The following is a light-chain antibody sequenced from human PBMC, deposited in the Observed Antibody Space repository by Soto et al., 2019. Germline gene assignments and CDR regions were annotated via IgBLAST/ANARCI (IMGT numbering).Light chain of an antibody. CDR3: QQYGRSPFT. CDR1: QSVSSNN. V-gene: IGKV3-20*01. CDR2: GAS. J-gene: IGKJ3*01. Sequence: EIVLTQSPGTLSLSPGERATLSCRASQSVSSNNLAWYQQRPGQAPRVVIYGASTRATGIPERFSGSGSGTDFTLTISRLEPEDVALYYCQQYGRSPFTFGPGTKVDIK.